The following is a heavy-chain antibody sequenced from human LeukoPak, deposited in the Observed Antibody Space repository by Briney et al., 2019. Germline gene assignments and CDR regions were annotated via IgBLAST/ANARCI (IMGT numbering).Heavy chain of an antibody. CDR2: IYHSGST. Sequence: SETLSLTCAVSGGSISSGGYSWSWIRQPPGKGLEWIGYIYHSGSTYYNPSLKSRVTISVDRSKNQFSLKLSSVTAADTAVYYCARTRMVRGYYYGMDVWGQGTTVTVSS. V-gene: IGHV4-30-2*01. CDR3: ARTRMVRGYYYGMDV. J-gene: IGHJ6*02. D-gene: IGHD3-10*01. CDR1: GGSISSGGYS.